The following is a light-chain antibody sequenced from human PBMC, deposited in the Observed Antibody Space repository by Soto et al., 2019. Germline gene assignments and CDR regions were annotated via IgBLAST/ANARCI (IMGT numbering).Light chain of an antibody. CDR2: DND. CDR1: SSNIGNNY. V-gene: IGLV1-51*01. J-gene: IGLJ2*01. Sequence: QSVLTQPPSVSAAPGQQVTISCSGSSSNIGNNYVFWYQQLPGTAPKLLIYDNDKRPSGIPDRFSGSKSGTSATLSITGLRTGAEADYYCASWDRSLRVADFGGGTQLTVL. CDR3: ASWDRSLRVAD.